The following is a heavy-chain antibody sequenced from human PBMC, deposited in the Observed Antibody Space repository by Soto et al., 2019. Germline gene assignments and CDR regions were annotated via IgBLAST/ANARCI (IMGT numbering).Heavy chain of an antibody. J-gene: IGHJ4*02. V-gene: IGHV3-23*01. Sequence: EVQLLESGGGLVQPGGSLRLSCAASGFTFSSYAMSWVRQAPGKGLEWVSAISGSGGSTYYADSVKGRFTISRDNSKNPLYLQMNSLRAEDTAVYYCAKGTAVAGTPDLDYWGQGTLVTVSS. D-gene: IGHD6-19*01. CDR3: AKGTAVAGTPDLDY. CDR1: GFTFSSYA. CDR2: ISGSGGST.